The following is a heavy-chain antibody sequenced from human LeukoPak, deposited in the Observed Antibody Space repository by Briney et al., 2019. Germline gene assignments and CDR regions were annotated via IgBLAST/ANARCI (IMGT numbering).Heavy chain of an antibody. CDR1: GDPISSGGDF. CDR2: MYYSGNT. CDR3: ARGYGDYLSLYFDY. V-gene: IGHV4-31*03. D-gene: IGHD4-17*01. Sequence: SETLFLTCYVPGDPISSGGDFWSWFRKHPGKGLERIGSMYYSGNTYYNPSLKSRITISVDTSKNQISLKLSPVTAADTAVYYCARGYGDYLSLYFDYWGQGTLVTVSS. J-gene: IGHJ4*02.